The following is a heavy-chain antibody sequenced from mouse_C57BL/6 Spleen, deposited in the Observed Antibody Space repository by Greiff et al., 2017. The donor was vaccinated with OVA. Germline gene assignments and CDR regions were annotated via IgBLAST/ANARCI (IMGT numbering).Heavy chain of an antibody. CDR3: ANSNPYAMDY. CDR1: GYAFSSSW. D-gene: IGHD2-5*01. CDR2: IYPGDGDT. V-gene: IGHV1-82*01. Sequence: QVQLKQSGPELVKPGASVKISCKASGYAFSSSWMNWVKQRPGKGLEWIGRIYPGDGDTNYNGKFKGKATLTADKSSSTAYMQLSSLTSEDSAVYFCANSNPYAMDYWGQGTSVTVSS. J-gene: IGHJ4*01.